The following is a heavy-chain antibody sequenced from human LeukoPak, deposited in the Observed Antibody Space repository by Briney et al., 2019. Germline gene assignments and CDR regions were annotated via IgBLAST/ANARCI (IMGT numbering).Heavy chain of an antibody. V-gene: IGHV1-69*13. D-gene: IGHD5-18*01. CDR3: ASQVDTAMDDAFDI. CDR1: GGTFSSYA. Sequence: ASVKVSCKASGGTFSSYAISWVRQAPGQGLEWMGGFIPIFGTANYAQKFQGRVTITADESTSTAYMELSSLRSGDTAVYYCASQVDTAMDDAFDIWGQGTMVTVSS. J-gene: IGHJ3*02. CDR2: FIPIFGTA.